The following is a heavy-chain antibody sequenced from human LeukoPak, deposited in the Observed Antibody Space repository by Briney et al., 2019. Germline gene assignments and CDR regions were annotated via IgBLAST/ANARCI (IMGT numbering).Heavy chain of an antibody. CDR2: IYGGDSET. CDR1: GYIFTNYW. D-gene: IGHD6-13*01. Sequence: GESLKISCKGSGYIFTNYWIGWVRQMPGKGLEWMGIIYGGDSETRYSPSFQGQVTISLDKSITTAYLQWSGLKASDTAMYYCARRVLAAVGYYFDSWGQGTLVTVSS. CDR3: ARRVLAAVGYYFDS. V-gene: IGHV5-51*01. J-gene: IGHJ4*02.